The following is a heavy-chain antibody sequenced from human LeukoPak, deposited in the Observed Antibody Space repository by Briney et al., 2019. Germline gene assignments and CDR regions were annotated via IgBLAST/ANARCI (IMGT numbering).Heavy chain of an antibody. CDR2: ISAYKGNT. Sequence: ASVKVSCKASGYTFTSYGISWVRQAPGQGLEWMGWISAYKGNTNYAQKLQGRVTMTTDTSTSTAYMELRSLRSDDTAVYYCAREEVVTAKYYYGMDDWGQGTTVTVSS. D-gene: IGHD2-21*02. J-gene: IGHJ6*02. CDR3: AREEVVTAKYYYGMDD. V-gene: IGHV1-18*01. CDR1: GYTFTSYG.